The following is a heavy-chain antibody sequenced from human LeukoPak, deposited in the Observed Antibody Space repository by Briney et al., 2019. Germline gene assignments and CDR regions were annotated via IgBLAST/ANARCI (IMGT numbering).Heavy chain of an antibody. D-gene: IGHD3-10*01. CDR3: AREHYYGSGSPTGSFDY. CDR1: GGSISSYY. CDR2: IYYSGST. J-gene: IGHJ4*02. Sequence: SETLSLTCTVSGGSISSYYWSWLRQPPGKGLEWIGYIYYSGSTNYNPSLKSRVTISVDTSKNQFSLKLSSVTAADTAVYYCAREHYYGSGSPTGSFDYWGQGTLVTVSS. V-gene: IGHV4-59*01.